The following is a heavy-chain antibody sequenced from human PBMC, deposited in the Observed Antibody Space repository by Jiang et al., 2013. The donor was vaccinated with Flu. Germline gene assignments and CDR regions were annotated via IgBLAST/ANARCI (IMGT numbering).Heavy chain of an antibody. CDR3: ARDFRGVPDY. V-gene: IGHV1-18*01. D-gene: IGHD3-10*01. Sequence: TFTSYGISWVRQAPGQGLEWMGWISAYNGNTNYAQKLQGRVTMTTDTSTSTAYMELSSLRSEDTAVYYCARDFRGVPDYWGQGTLVTVSS. J-gene: IGHJ4*02. CDR2: ISAYNGNT. CDR1: TFTSYG.